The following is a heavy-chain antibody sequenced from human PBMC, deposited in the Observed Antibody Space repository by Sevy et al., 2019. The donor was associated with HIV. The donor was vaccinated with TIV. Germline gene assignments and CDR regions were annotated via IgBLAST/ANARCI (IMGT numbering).Heavy chain of an antibody. J-gene: IGHJ4*02. CDR3: ARGNSGSFDY. D-gene: IGHD3-22*01. Sequence: GGSLRLSCAASGFSFSTYWMHWVRQAPGKGLEWEANIKQDESEKYYVASVKGRFTISRDNAKNSVYLQMNSLRPEDTAISYCARGNSGSFDYWGQGTLVTVSS. CDR2: IKQDESEK. CDR1: GFSFSTYW. V-gene: IGHV3-7*04.